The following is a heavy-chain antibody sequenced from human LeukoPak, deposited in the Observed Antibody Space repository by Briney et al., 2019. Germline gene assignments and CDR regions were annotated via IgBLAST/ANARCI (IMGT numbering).Heavy chain of an antibody. V-gene: IGHV1-18*01. J-gene: IGHJ6*03. CDR2: ISPYTTKT. CDR1: GYTFISYG. D-gene: IGHD1-26*01. Sequence: ASVKVSCKASGYTFISYGINWVRQAPGQGLEWMGWISPYTTKTNYAQSLQGRVTMTTDTSTSTAYMELRSLRSDGTAVYYCAREGGVGPTAPPDYYSYQMDVWGKGTTVTVSS. CDR3: AREGGVGPTAPPDYYSYQMDV.